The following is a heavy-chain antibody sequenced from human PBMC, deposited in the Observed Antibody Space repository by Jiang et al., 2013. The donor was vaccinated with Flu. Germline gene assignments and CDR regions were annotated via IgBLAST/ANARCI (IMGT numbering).Heavy chain of an antibody. D-gene: IGHD3-10*01. J-gene: IGHJ4*02. CDR2: ISAYNGNT. Sequence: GAEVKKPGASVKVSCKASGYTFTSYGISWVRQAPGQGLEWMGWISAYNGNTNYAQKLQGRVTMTTDTSTSTAYMELRSLRSDDTAVYYCARAYYGSGSYYERKYDYWGQGTLVTVSS. V-gene: IGHV1-18*01. CDR3: ARAYYGSGSYYERKYDY. CDR1: GYTFTSYG.